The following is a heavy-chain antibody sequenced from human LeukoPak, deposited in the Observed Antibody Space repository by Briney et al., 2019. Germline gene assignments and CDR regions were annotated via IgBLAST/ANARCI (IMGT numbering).Heavy chain of an antibody. D-gene: IGHD3-10*01. Sequence: SGPTLVNPTQTLTLTCTFSGFSLSTSGTCVSWIRQPPGKALEWLARIDWDDDKYYSTSLKTRLTISKDTSKNQVVLTMTNMDPVDTATYYCARIVVRGDAFDYWGQGTLVTVSS. J-gene: IGHJ4*02. V-gene: IGHV2-70*11. CDR2: IDWDDDK. CDR3: ARIVVRGDAFDY. CDR1: GFSLSTSGTC.